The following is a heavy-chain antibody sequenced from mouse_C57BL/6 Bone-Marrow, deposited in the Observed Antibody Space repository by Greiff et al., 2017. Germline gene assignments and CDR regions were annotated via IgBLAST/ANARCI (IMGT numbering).Heavy chain of an antibody. Sequence: VQLQQSGPELVKPGASVKISCKASGYSFTDYNMNWVKQSNGKSLEWIGVINPNYGTTSYNQKFKGKATLTVDQSSSTAYMQINSLTSEDSAVYYCASIYYGNYDYAMDYWGQGTSVTVSS. CDR2: INPNYGTT. CDR1: GYSFTDYN. D-gene: IGHD2-1*01. V-gene: IGHV1-39*01. J-gene: IGHJ4*01. CDR3: ASIYYGNYDYAMDY.